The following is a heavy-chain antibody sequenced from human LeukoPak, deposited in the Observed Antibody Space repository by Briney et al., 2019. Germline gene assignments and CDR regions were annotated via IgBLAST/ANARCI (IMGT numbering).Heavy chain of an antibody. J-gene: IGHJ5*02. D-gene: IGHD2-21*02. V-gene: IGHV1-2*02. CDR2: INPNSGAT. CDR1: GYTFTVYH. CDR3: GLVTSGNWWFDP. Sequence: ASVKVSCKTSGYTFTVYHMHWVRQAPGQGLEWMGWINPNSGATNCAQYLQGRVTMTSDTSISTAYMELSSLTSDDTAVYYCGLVTSGNWWFDPWGQGTLVTVSS.